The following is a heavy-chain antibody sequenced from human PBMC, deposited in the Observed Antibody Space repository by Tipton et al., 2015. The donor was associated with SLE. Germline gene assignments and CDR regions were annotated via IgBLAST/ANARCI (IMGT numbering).Heavy chain of an antibody. CDR2: IYYSGST. V-gene: IGHV4-59*12. Sequence: TLSLTCTVSGGSISSYYWSWIRQPPGKGLEWIGYIYYSGSTNYNPSLKSRVTISVDTSKNQFSLKLSSVTAADTAVYYCASVAYYDFWSGSHPDWFDPWGQGTLVTVSS. D-gene: IGHD3-3*01. CDR3: ASVAYYDFWSGSHPDWFDP. CDR1: GGSISSYY. J-gene: IGHJ5*02.